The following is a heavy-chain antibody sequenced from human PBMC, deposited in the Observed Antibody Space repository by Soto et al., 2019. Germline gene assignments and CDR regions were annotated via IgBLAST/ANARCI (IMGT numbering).Heavy chain of an antibody. J-gene: IGHJ4*02. CDR2: IYDRGIT. CDR1: GGSVRSDIYY. CDR3: ARDDFGDEGYFDY. V-gene: IGHV4-61*01. Sequence: QVQLQESGPGLVKPSETLSLTCTVAGGSVRSDIYYWNWILQPPGKALEWIGYIYDRGITNYNPSLRSRVTISLDTSKNRISLKLNSVTAADTAVYYCARDDFGDEGYFDYWGQGTLVTVSS. D-gene: IGHD4-17*01.